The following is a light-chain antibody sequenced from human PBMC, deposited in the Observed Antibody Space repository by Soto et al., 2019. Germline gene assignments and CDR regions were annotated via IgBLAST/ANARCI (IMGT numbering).Light chain of an antibody. CDR1: QSVNSD. Sequence: EIVITHSPSTVPASPVERVTLSFMASQSVNSDLAWYQQTPGQAPRPLIYDASTRAAGVPARFSGSGSGTDFTLTISRLEPGDFAVYYCQKHGISHINFGQGTRLEIK. V-gene: IGKV3-15*01. J-gene: IGKJ5*01. CDR2: DAS. CDR3: QKHGISHIN.